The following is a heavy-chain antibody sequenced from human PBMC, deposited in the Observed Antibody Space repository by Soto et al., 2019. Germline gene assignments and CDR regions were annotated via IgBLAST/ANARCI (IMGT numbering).Heavy chain of an antibody. D-gene: IGHD6-19*01. Sequence: PSETLSLTCAVYGGSFSGYYWSWIRQPPGKGLEWIGEINHSGSTNYNPSLKSRVTISVDTSKNQFSLKLSSVTAADTAVYYCARGGVIAVAGYYYYYGMDVWGQGTTVTVSS. V-gene: IGHV4-34*01. J-gene: IGHJ6*02. CDR1: GGSFSGYY. CDR3: ARGGVIAVAGYYYYYGMDV. CDR2: INHSGST.